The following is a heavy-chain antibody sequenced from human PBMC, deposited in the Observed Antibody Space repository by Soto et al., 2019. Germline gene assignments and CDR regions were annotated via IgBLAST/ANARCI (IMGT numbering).Heavy chain of an antibody. Sequence: EVQLVESGGGLVQPGGSLRLSCAASGFTFSDHYRDWVLQAPGKGLEWVGRSRNKANSYTTAYAASVRGRFTISRDASKNSLYLQMNSLKTEEKAVYYCARDLGSWGPGTLVTVSS. V-gene: IGHV3-72*01. J-gene: IGHJ5*02. CDR2: SRNKANSYTT. CDR3: ARDLGS. CDR1: GFTFSDHY.